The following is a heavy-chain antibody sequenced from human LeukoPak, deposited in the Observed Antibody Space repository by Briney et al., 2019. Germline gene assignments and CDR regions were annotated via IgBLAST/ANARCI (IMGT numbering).Heavy chain of an antibody. Sequence: SETLSLTCAVSGGSISSSNWWSWVRQPPEKGLEWIGEIYHSGSTNYNPSLKSRVTISVDKSKNQFSLKLSSVTAADTAVYYCALVGATNWFDPWGQGTLVTVSS. J-gene: IGHJ5*02. CDR1: GGSISSSNW. D-gene: IGHD1-26*01. CDR3: ALVGATNWFDP. CDR2: IYHSGST. V-gene: IGHV4-4*02.